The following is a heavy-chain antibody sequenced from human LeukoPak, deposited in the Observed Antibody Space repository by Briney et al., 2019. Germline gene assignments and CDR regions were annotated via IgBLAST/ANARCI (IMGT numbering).Heavy chain of an antibody. CDR1: GYSFTSYW. D-gene: IGHD7-27*01. CDR2: IYPGDSDT. Sequence: GESLKISCKGPGYSFTSYWIGWVRQMPGKGLEWMGIIYPGDSDTRYSPSFQGQVTILADKSITTAYLQWSSLKASDTAMYYCVRLNRGSAYYYYGMDVWGQGTTVTVSS. V-gene: IGHV5-51*01. J-gene: IGHJ6*02. CDR3: VRLNRGSAYYYYGMDV.